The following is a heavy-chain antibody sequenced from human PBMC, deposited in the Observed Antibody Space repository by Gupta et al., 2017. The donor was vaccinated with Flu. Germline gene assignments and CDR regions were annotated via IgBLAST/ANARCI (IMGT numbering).Heavy chain of an antibody. CDR1: CFTFETYG. CDR3: AKDGWTATRGSDTFDS. D-gene: IGHD2-15*01. V-gene: IGHV3-30*18. J-gene: IGHJ3*02. CDR2: ISYDGTNE. Sequence: QAQLVDSGGGVVHPGRSLRLSCEACCFTFETYGMHWVRQAPGKGLEWVAAISYDGTNEYYADSVKGRFTISRDNSKNTLDLQMNSLRAEDTALYYCAKDGWTATRGSDTFDSWGQGTMITVS.